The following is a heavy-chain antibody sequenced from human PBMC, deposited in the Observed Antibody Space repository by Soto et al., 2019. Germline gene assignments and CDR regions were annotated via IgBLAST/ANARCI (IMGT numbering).Heavy chain of an antibody. V-gene: IGHV4-34*01. CDR3: ARGGILTGYYRKAHYFDY. CDR2: INHSGST. Sequence: SETLSLTCAVYGGSFSGYYWSWIRQPPGKGLEWIGEINHSGSTNYNPSLKSRVTISVDTSKNQFSLKLSSVTAADTAVYYCARGGILTGYYRKAHYFDYWGQGTLVTVSS. CDR1: GGSFSGYY. J-gene: IGHJ4*02. D-gene: IGHD3-9*01.